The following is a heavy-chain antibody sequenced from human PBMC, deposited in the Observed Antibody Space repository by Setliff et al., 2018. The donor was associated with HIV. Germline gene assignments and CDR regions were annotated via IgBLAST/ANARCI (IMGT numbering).Heavy chain of an antibody. CDR1: GYTFSRYA. CDR3: ARVQTMAVAGTQYYYMDV. CDR2: INAGNGNT. Sequence: ASVKVSCKASGYTFSRYAMHWVRQAPGQRLEWMGWINAGNGNTKYSQKFQGRVSIARDTSASTAYMELSSLRSDDTAVYYCARVQTMAVAGTQYYYMDVWGKGTTVTVSS. J-gene: IGHJ6*03. D-gene: IGHD6-19*01. V-gene: IGHV1-3*01.